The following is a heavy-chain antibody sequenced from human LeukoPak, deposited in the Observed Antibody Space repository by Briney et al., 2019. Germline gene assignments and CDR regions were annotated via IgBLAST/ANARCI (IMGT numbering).Heavy chain of an antibody. Sequence: SETLSLTCTVSGGSISSGSYYWSWIRQPAGKGLEWIGRIYTSGSTNYNPSLKSRVTISVDTSKNQFSLKLSSVTAADTAVYYCAREDDFWSGYYTGISMDVWGIGTTVTVSS. CDR3: AREDDFWSGYYTGISMDV. J-gene: IGHJ6*04. CDR2: IYTSGST. D-gene: IGHD3-3*01. CDR1: GGSISSGSYY. V-gene: IGHV4-61*02.